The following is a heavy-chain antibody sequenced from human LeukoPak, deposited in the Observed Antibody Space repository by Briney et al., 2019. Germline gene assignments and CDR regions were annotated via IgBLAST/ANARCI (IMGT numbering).Heavy chain of an antibody. J-gene: IGHJ4*02. D-gene: IGHD3-22*01. CDR3: ARAIYYDSSGPDC. CDR1: GYTFTDYN. Sequence: ASVKVSCKASGYTFTDYNMHWVRQAPGQGLEWMGWINPTSGGINYAQNFQGRVTMSRDTSISTAYMELSGLRSDDTAVYYCARAIYYDSSGPDCWGQGTLVSVSS. V-gene: IGHV1-2*02. CDR2: INPTSGGI.